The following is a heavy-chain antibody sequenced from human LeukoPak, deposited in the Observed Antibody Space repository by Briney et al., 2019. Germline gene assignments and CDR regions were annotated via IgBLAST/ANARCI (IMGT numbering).Heavy chain of an antibody. J-gene: IGHJ4*02. D-gene: IGHD6-19*01. Sequence: HPGGSLRLSCAASGLTFSSHWMHWVRQAPGKGLEWVSAISGSGGSTYYADSVKGRFTISRDNSKNTLYLQMNSLRAEDTAVYYCANAAGTFYWGQGTLVTVSS. CDR2: ISGSGGST. CDR3: ANAAGTFY. CDR1: GLTFSSHW. V-gene: IGHV3-23*01.